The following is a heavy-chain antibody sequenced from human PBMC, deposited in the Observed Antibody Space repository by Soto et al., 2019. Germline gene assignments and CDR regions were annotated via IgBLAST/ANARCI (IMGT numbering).Heavy chain of an antibody. J-gene: IGHJ6*02. CDR3: ARDMELRTYYYYYGMDV. Sequence: PGGSLRLSCAASGFTFSSYSMNWVRQAPGKGLEWVSSISSSSSYIYYADSVKGRFTISRDNAKNSLYLQMNSLRAEDTAVYYCARDMELRTYYYYYGMDVWGQGTTVTVSS. CDR1: GFTFSSYS. CDR2: ISSSSSYI. D-gene: IGHD1-7*01. V-gene: IGHV3-21*01.